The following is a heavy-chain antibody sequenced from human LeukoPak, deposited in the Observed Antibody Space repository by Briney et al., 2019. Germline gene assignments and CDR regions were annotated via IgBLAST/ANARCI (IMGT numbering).Heavy chain of an antibody. Sequence: GGSLRLSCAASGFTVSSNYRSWVRQAPGKGLEWVAVIYSGGSTYYADSVKGRFTISRDNSKNALYLQMNSLRHEDTALYYCARGGVTRIQLHYCEHWGQGTLVRVST. J-gene: IGHJ4*02. CDR2: IYSGGST. V-gene: IGHV3-53*01. D-gene: IGHD5-18*01. CDR1: GFTVSSNY. CDR3: ARGGVTRIQLHYCEH.